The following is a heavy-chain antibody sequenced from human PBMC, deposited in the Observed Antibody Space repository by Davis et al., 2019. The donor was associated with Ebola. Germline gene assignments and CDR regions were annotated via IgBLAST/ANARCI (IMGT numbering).Heavy chain of an antibody. CDR3: ARDEAL. CDR1: GGSFSGYY. CDR2: IYHSGST. J-gene: IGHJ3*01. Sequence: PSETLSLTCAVYGGSFSGYYWSWIRQPPGKGLEWIGSIYHSGSTYYNPSLKSRVTISVDTSKNQFSLKLSSVTAADTAVYYCARDEALWGQGTMVTVSS. V-gene: IGHV4-34*01.